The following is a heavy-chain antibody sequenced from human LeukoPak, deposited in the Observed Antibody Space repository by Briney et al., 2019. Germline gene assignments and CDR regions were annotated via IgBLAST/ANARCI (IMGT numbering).Heavy chain of an antibody. D-gene: IGHD2-2*01. CDR3: AREVSLELVVAPAPYYYGMDV. CDR2: SRNKANSYST. V-gene: IGHV3-72*01. CDR1: GFTLSDHH. J-gene: IGHJ6*02. Sequence: PGGSLRLSCAASGFTLSDHHIDWVRQAPGKGLEWLGRSRNKANSYSTEYAASVKGRFTMSRDDSKNSLYLQMNSLKTEDTAVYYCAREVSLELVVAPAPYYYGMDVWGQGTTVTVSS.